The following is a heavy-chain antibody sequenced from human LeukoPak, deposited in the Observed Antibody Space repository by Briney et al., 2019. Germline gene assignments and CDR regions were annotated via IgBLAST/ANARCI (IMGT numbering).Heavy chain of an antibody. CDR1: GFTFSSYG. V-gene: IGHV3-30*02. D-gene: IGHD2/OR15-2a*01. Sequence: GGSLRLSCAASGFTFSSYGMHWVRQAPGKGLEWVAFIRYDGSNKYYADSVKGRFTISRDNSKNTLYLQMSSLRAEDTAVYYCAKDLYPDYFNYGMDVWGQGTTVTVSS. J-gene: IGHJ6*02. CDR2: IRYDGSNK. CDR3: AKDLYPDYFNYGMDV.